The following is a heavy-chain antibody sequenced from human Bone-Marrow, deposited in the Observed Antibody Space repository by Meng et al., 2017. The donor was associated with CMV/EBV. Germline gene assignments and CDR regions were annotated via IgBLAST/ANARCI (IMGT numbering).Heavy chain of an antibody. CDR1: GGTFSNNA. CDR2: IIPKFDTV. CDR3: SGIPVDYCDTDWFDP. J-gene: IGHJ5*02. Sequence: QVQLVQSGAEVKKPGSSVRVSCKASGGTFSNNAINWVQQAPGQGPVWMGRIIPKFDTVHYAQKFQDGVTITADKSTSTAYLELSRLTIEDTAVYYCSGIPVDYCDTDWFDPWGQGTLVTVSS. V-gene: IGHV1-69*06. D-gene: IGHD4-17*01.